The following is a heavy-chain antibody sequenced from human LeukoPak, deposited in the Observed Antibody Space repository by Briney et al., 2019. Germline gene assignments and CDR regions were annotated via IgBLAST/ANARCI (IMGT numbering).Heavy chain of an antibody. V-gene: IGHV1-69*04. CDR3: ARDEGRYHGDCFDY. Sequence: SVKVSCKASGGTFSSYTISWVRQAPGQGLEWMGRIIPILGIANYAQKFQGRVTITADKSTSTAYMELSSLRSEDTAVYYCARDEGRYHGDCFDYWGQGTLVTVSS. J-gene: IGHJ4*02. CDR2: IIPILGIA. CDR1: GGTFSSYT. D-gene: IGHD1-26*01.